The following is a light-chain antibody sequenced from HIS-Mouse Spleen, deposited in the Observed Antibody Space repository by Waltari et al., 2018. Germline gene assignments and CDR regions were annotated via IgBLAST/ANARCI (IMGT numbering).Light chain of an antibody. CDR2: GKN. CDR1: SLRSYY. J-gene: IGLJ2*01. V-gene: IGLV3-19*01. CDR3: NSRDSSGNHPHVV. Sequence: SELTQDPAVSVALGQTVRITCQGDSLRSYYASWYQQKPGQAPVLVIYGKNNRPSGIPDRFSGSSSGNTASLTITGAQAEDEADYYCNSRDSSGNHPHVVFGGGTKLTVL.